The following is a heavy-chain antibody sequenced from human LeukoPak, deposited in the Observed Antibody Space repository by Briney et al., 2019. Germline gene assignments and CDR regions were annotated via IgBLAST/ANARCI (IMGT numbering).Heavy chain of an antibody. J-gene: IGHJ6*02. Sequence: PGGSLRLSCAASGFPFSSYWMPWVRQVPGKGLLWVSRINSDGSATIYADSVRGRFTISRDNAKNTLYLQMGGLRVEDTAVYHCASDSPYYGMDVWGQGTTVTVSS. CDR3: ASDSPYYGMDV. CDR2: INSDGSAT. CDR1: GFPFSSYW. V-gene: IGHV3-74*01.